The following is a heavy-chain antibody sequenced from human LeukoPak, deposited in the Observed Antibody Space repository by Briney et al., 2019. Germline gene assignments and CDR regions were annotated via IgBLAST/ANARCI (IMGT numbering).Heavy chain of an antibody. CDR1: GFTFRDYW. J-gene: IGHJ4*02. V-gene: IGHV3-74*01. D-gene: IGHD4-17*01. Sequence: GGSLRLSCVVSGFTFRDYWMHWVRQAPGKGLVWVSRIISDGSGSSYADSVKGRFTISRDNSKNTLYLQMNSLRAEDTAVYYCAKLSKYGDYAPDYWGQGTLVTVSS. CDR2: IISDGSGS. CDR3: AKLSKYGDYAPDY.